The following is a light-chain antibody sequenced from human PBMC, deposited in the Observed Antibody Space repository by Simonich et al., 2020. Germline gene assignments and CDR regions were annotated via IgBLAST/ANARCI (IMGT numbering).Light chain of an antibody. CDR2: DVS. CDR1: SSDVGGYNY. J-gene: IGLJ3*02. CDR3: SSYTSSSTWV. V-gene: IGLV2-14*03. Sequence: QSALTQPASVSGSPGQSITISCTGPSSDVGGYNYVSWYQQHPGKAPKLMIYDVSNRPSGVSNRFSGSKSGNTASLTISGLQAEDEADYYCSSYTSSSTWVFGGGTNLTVL.